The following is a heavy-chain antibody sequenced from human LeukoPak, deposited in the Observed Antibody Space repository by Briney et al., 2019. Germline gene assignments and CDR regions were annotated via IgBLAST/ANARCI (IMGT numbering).Heavy chain of an antibody. J-gene: IGHJ4*02. CDR3: ARLYCSSTSCYFDY. Sequence: ASVKVSCKASGYTFTSYAISWVRQAPGQGLEWMGRIIPILGIANYAQKFQGRVTITRDTSASTAYMELSSLRSEDMAVYYCARLYCSSTSCYFDYWGQGTLVTVSS. D-gene: IGHD2-2*01. CDR1: GYTFTSYA. V-gene: IGHV1-69*04. CDR2: IIPILGIA.